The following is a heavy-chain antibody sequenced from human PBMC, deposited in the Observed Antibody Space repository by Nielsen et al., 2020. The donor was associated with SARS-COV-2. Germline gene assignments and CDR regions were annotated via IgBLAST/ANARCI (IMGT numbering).Heavy chain of an antibody. CDR3: ARDPGGDYYYGMDV. CDR2: ISSSGSTT. V-gene: IGHV3-11*01. CDR1: GFTFSDYY. J-gene: IGHJ6*02. Sequence: SLKISCAASGFTFSDYYMSWIRQAQGKGLGWGSYISSSGSTTYYADSVKGRFTISRDNSKNTLYLKLNSLRAEDTAVYYCARDPGGDYYYGMDVWGQGTTVTVSS. D-gene: IGHD3-16*01.